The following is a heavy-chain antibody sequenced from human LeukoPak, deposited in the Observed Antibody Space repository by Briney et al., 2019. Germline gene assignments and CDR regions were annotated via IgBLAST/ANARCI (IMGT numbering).Heavy chain of an antibody. CDR1: GFNFNNAW. Sequence: PGGSLRLSCAASGFNFNNAWMSWVRQAPGMGLEWVGRIKSKTSGGTTDYAAPVEGRFTISRDDSKNTLFLQMNSLETEDTAFYYCTTYMAARPDNFGFWGQGTLVTVSS. D-gene: IGHD6-6*01. J-gene: IGHJ4*02. V-gene: IGHV3-15*01. CDR3: TTYMAARPDNFGF. CDR2: IKSKTSGGTT.